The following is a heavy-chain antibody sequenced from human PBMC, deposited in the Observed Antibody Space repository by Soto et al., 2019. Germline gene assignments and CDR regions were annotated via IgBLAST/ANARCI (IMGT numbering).Heavy chain of an antibody. J-gene: IGHJ4*02. V-gene: IGHV3-15*07. CDR1: GFSFSDAW. Sequence: GGSLRLSCAASGFSFSDAWMNWVRQTPGKGLEWVGRIKSKTDGGTTDYAAPVKGRFNISRDDSKTTVYLQMNSLKMEDTAVYYCSTLSAYSIDYWGQGTLVTVSS. D-gene: IGHD3-3*01. CDR3: STLSAYSIDY. CDR2: IKSKTDGGTT.